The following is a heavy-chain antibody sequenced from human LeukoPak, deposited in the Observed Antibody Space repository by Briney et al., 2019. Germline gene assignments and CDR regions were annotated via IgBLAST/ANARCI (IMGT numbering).Heavy chain of an antibody. CDR1: GYTFTSYD. D-gene: IGHD6-6*01. Sequence: ASVKVSCKASGYTFTSYDINWVRQATGQGLEWMGWMNPNSGNTGYAQKFQGRVTMTRNTSISTAYMELSSLRSEDTAVHYCARGRGAARPFDYWGQGTLVTVSS. CDR2: MNPNSGNT. CDR3: ARGRGAARPFDY. J-gene: IGHJ4*02. V-gene: IGHV1-8*01.